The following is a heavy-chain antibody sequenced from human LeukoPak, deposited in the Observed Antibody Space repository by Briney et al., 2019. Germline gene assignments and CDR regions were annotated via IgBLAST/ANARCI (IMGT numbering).Heavy chain of an antibody. CDR3: TRVGYIDEGIDY. Sequence: PGGSQRLSCAASGFTFSSYAMTWVRQAPGKGLEWVANIKQDGSKKSYVDSVKGRFTISRDNAKNSLYLQMNSLRAEDTAIYYCTRVGYIDEGIDYWGQGTLVTVSS. V-gene: IGHV3-7*04. CDR2: IKQDGSKK. D-gene: IGHD5-24*01. CDR1: GFTFSSYA. J-gene: IGHJ4*02.